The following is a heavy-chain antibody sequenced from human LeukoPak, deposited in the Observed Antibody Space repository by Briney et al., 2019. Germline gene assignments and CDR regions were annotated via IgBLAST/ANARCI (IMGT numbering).Heavy chain of an antibody. CDR1: GFTFSSYA. V-gene: IGHV3-23*01. CDR2: ISGSGGST. J-gene: IGHJ4*02. D-gene: IGHD3-10*01. CDR3: AKDTSLWFGELLLDY. Sequence: GESLRLSCAASGFTFSSYAMSWVRQAPGKGLEWVSAISGSGGSTYYADSVKGRFTISRDNSKNTLYLQMNSLRAEDTAVYYCAKDTSLWFGELLLDYWGQGTLVTVSS.